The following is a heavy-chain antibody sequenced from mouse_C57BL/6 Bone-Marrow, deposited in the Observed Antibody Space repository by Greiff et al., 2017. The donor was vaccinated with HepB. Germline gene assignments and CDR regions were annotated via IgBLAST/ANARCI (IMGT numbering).Heavy chain of an antibody. Sequence: EVQRVESGGGLVQPGGSLKLSCAASGFTFSDYYMYWVRQTPEKRLEWVAYISNGGGSTYYPDTVKGRFTISRDNAKNTLYLQMSRLKSEDTAMYYCARQGIYYDYDERYFDVWGTGTTVTVSS. CDR1: GFTFSDYY. D-gene: IGHD2-4*01. V-gene: IGHV5-12*01. CDR2: ISNGGGST. CDR3: ARQGIYYDYDERYFDV. J-gene: IGHJ1*03.